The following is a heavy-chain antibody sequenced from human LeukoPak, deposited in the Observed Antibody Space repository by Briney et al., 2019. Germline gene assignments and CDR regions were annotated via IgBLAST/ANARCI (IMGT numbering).Heavy chain of an antibody. V-gene: IGHV3-23*01. CDR1: GFTFSSFT. J-gene: IGHJ5*02. Sequence: GGSLRLSCAASGFTFSSFTMTWVSQAPGKGLEWVSAIGGRGGSTYYADFLEGRFTIARDNSKDMVYLQMNSLKVEDTAIYYCGKEGGAWGQGTKVTVSS. CDR3: GKEGGA. D-gene: IGHD3-16*01. CDR2: IGGRGGST.